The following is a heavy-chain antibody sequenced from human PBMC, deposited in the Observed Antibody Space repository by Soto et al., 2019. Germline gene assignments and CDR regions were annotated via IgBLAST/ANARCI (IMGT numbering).Heavy chain of an antibody. Sequence: KSSETLSLTCTVSGGSMSSGDYDGSWIRQAQGKGLEGRGYIYYSGSTYYNPSLKSRVTISVDTSKNQFSLKLSSVTAAYTAVYYCSSDERTHNCFDPWGQGTLVTVSS. V-gene: IGHV4-30-4*08. CDR1: GGSMSSGDYD. J-gene: IGHJ5*02. CDR3: SSDERTHNCFDP. CDR2: IYYSGST.